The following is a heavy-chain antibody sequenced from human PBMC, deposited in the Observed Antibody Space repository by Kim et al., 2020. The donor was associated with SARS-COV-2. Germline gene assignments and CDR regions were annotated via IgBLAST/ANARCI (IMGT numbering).Heavy chain of an antibody. V-gene: IGHV3-74*01. D-gene: IGHD3-22*01. Sequence: SVKGRFTISRDNAKNTLYLQMNSLRPEDTAGYYCARAGDYDMSGYYGFFHYWGQGALVTVSS. CDR3: ARAGDYDMSGYYGFFHY. J-gene: IGHJ1*01.